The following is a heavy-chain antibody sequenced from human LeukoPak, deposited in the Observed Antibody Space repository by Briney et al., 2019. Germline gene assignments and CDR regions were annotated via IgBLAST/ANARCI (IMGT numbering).Heavy chain of an antibody. J-gene: IGHJ4*02. V-gene: IGHV3-21*01. D-gene: IGHD6-13*01. CDR3: ARAYPPLRTAAAGDQ. Sequence: GRSLRLSCTASGFTFSDCDMSWVRQAPGKGRGWVSAISYRSSPIYYADSVKGRFTISRDNAKNSLYLQMDSLRAGDTAVYYCARAYPPLRTAAAGDQWGQGTLVTVSS. CDR2: ISYRSSPI. CDR1: GFTFSDCD.